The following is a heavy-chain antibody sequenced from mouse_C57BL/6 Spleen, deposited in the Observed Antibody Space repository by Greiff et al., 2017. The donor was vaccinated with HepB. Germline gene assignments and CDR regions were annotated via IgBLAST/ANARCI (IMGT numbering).Heavy chain of an antibody. V-gene: IGHV1-53*01. CDR3: AREADDYDPWFAY. CDR2: INPSNGGT. J-gene: IGHJ3*01. Sequence: VKLQQPGTELVKPGASVKLSCKASGYTFTSYWMHWVKQRPGQGLEWIGNINPSNGGTNYNEKFKSKATLTVDKSSSTAYMQLSSLTSEDSAVYYCAREADDYDPWFAYWGQGTLVTVSA. D-gene: IGHD2-4*01. CDR1: GYTFTSYW.